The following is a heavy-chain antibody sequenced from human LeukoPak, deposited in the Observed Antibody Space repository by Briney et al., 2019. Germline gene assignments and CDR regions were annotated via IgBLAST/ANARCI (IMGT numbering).Heavy chain of an antibody. Sequence: ASVKVSCKASGGTFSSYAISWVRQAPGQGLEWMGWISAYNGNTNYAQKLQGRVTMTTDTSTSAAYMELRSLRSDDTAVYYCARGCTNGVCYYGDAFDIWGQGTMVTVSS. CDR2: ISAYNGNT. V-gene: IGHV1-18*01. D-gene: IGHD2-8*01. CDR3: ARGCTNGVCYYGDAFDI. CDR1: GGTFSSYA. J-gene: IGHJ3*02.